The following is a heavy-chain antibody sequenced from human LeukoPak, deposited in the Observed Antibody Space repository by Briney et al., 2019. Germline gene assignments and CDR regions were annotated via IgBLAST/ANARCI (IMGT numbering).Heavy chain of an antibody. Sequence: SETLSLTCTVSGGSISSYYWSWIRQPPGKGLEWIGYIYYNGSTNYNPSLKSRVTISVDTSKNQFSLKLSSVTAADTAVYYCARHAYDILTGGYFDYWGQGTLVTVSS. J-gene: IGHJ4*02. CDR2: IYYNGST. D-gene: IGHD3-9*01. V-gene: IGHV4-59*08. CDR3: ARHAYDILTGGYFDY. CDR1: GGSISSYY.